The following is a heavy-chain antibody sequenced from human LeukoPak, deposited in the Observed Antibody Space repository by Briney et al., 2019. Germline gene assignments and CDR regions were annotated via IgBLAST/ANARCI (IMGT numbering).Heavy chain of an antibody. CDR1: GFTFSSYS. CDR3: TTLYYYDSSGLSPQGNFDY. J-gene: IGHJ4*02. V-gene: IGHV3-21*01. CDR2: ISSSSSYI. D-gene: IGHD3-22*01. Sequence: GGSLRLSCAASGFTFSSYSMNWVRQAPGKGLEWVSSISSSSSYIYYADSVKGRFTISRDNAKNSLYLQMNSLRAEDTAVYYCTTLYYYDSSGLSPQGNFDYWGQGTLVTVSS.